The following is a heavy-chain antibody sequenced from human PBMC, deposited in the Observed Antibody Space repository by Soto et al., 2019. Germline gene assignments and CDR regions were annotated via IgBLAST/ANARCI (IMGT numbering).Heavy chain of an antibody. Sequence: GASVKVSCKASGYTFTSYCISWVRQAPGQRLEWMGWISAYNGNTNYAQKLQGRVTMTTDTSTSTAYMELRSLRSDDTAVYYCARDRYSSGWYHPIQDAFDIWGQGTMVTVSS. CDR1: GYTFTSYC. CDR3: ARDRYSSGWYHPIQDAFDI. CDR2: ISAYNGNT. V-gene: IGHV1-18*01. J-gene: IGHJ3*02. D-gene: IGHD6-19*01.